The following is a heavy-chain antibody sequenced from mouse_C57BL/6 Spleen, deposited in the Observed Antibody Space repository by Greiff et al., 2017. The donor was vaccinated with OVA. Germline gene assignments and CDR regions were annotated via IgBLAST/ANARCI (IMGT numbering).Heavy chain of an antibody. CDR1: GYTFTSYW. Sequence: QVQLQQPGAELVRPGSSVKLSCKASGYTFTSYWMDWVKQRPGQGLEWIGNIYPSDSETHYNQKFKDKATLTVDKSSSTAYMQLSSLTSEDSAVYYCARRLGAGYFDDWGQGTTLTVSS. CDR2: IYPSDSET. V-gene: IGHV1-61*01. CDR3: ARRLGAGYFDD. D-gene: IGHD4-1*01. J-gene: IGHJ2*01.